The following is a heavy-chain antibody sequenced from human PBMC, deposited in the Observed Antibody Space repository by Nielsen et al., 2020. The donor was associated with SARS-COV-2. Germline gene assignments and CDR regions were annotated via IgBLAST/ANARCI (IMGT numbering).Heavy chain of an antibody. CDR3: ARDGGYSSSWSQGSYGMDV. Sequence: WVRQAPGQGLEWMGGIIPMFGTVNYAQKFQGRVTITADESTSTAYMELNSLRSEDTAVYYCARDGGYSSSWSQGSYGMDVWGQGTTVTVSS. CDR2: IIPMFGTV. D-gene: IGHD6-13*01. V-gene: IGHV1-69*01. J-gene: IGHJ6*02.